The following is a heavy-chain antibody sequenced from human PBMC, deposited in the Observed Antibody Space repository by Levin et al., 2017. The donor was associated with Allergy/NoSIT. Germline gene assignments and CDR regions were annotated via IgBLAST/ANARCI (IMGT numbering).Heavy chain of an antibody. CDR3: AGARVATITPWSYYYGMDV. J-gene: IGHJ6*02. Sequence: GGSLRLSCAASGFTFSSYEMNWVRQAPGKGLEWVSYISSRGSTIYYADSVKGRFTISRDNAKNSLYLQMNSLRAEDTAVYYCAGARVATITPWSYYYGMDVWGQGTTVTVSS. D-gene: IGHD5-12*01. CDR1: GFTFSSYE. CDR2: ISSRGSTI. V-gene: IGHV3-48*03.